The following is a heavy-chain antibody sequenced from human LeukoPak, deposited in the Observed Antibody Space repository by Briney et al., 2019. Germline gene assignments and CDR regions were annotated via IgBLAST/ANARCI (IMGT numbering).Heavy chain of an antibody. J-gene: IGHJ6*02. Sequence: GGSLRLSCAASGFTFSDYYMSWIRQAPGKGMEWVSYISSSGSTIYYADSVKGRFTISRDNAKNSLYLQMNSLRAEDTAVYYCAREGDIVVVPAAPAYYYGMDVWGQGTTVTVSS. CDR3: AREGDIVVVPAAPAYYYGMDV. CDR2: ISSSGSTI. CDR1: GFTFSDYY. V-gene: IGHV3-11*01. D-gene: IGHD2-2*01.